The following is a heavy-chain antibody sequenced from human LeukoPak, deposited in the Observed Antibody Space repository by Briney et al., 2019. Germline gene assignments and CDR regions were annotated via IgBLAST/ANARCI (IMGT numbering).Heavy chain of an antibody. Sequence: SQTLSLTCTVSGGSISSGGYYWSWIRQPPGKGLEWIGYIYHSGSTYYNPSLKSRVTISVDTSKNQFSLKLSSVTAADTAVYYCARYSSSWLVGFDYWGQGTLVTVSS. V-gene: IGHV4-30-2*02. J-gene: IGHJ4*02. CDR3: ARYSSSWLVGFDY. D-gene: IGHD6-13*01. CDR2: IYHSGST. CDR1: GGSISSGGYY.